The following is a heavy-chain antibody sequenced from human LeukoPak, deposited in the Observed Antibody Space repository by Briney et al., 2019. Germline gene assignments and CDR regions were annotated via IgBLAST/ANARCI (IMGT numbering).Heavy chain of an antibody. J-gene: IGHJ5*02. V-gene: IGHV4-38-2*02. CDR3: ARGYGTSWYYNEFDP. D-gene: IGHD6-19*01. CDR2: IYHSGST. Sequence: SETLSLTCTDSGYSISSGYYWGWIRQPPGKGLEWIGNIYHSGSTYYNPSLKSRVPLSVDTSKYQFCLSMISVTAANTAVYYSARGYGTSWYYNEFDPWGQGTLVTVSS. CDR1: GYSISSGYY.